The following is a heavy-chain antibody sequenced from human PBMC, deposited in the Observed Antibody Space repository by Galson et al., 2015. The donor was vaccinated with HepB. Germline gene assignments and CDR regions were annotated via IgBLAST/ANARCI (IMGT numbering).Heavy chain of an antibody. CDR2: ISSNGGST. D-gene: IGHD2-21*01. Sequence: SLRLSCAASGFTFSSYAMHWVRQAPGKGLEYVSAISSNGGSTYYADSVKGRFTISRDNSKNTLYLQMSSLRAEDTAVYYCVKALIVFGSYGMDVWGQGTTVTVSS. J-gene: IGHJ6*02. CDR3: VKALIVFGSYGMDV. V-gene: IGHV3-64D*06. CDR1: GFTFSSYA.